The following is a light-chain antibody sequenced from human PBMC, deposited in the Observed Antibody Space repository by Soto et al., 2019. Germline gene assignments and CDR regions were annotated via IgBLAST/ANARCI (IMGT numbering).Light chain of an antibody. Sequence: QSVVTQPASLSGASGQAITVSCTGTSSDVCGYNYVSWYQQHPGKAPRLMIYDVTNWPSGVSDRFSGSKSGNTASLTFSGLQAEDEADYYCSSYRRGSTYVFGTGTKVTVL. V-gene: IGLV2-14*03. CDR3: SSYRRGSTYV. J-gene: IGLJ1*01. CDR2: DVT. CDR1: SSDVCGYNY.